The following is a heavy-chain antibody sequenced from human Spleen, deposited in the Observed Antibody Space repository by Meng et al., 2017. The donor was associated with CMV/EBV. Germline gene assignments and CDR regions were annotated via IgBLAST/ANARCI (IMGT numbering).Heavy chain of an antibody. Sequence: ASVKVSCKASGYTFTDHYMHWVRQAPGQGLEWLGYINPNLGGTNDAQEFQGRVTMTRDTSISTAYMELTRLTSGDTAIYYCARVRGVGEYSAYDAFDVWGQGTMVTVSS. V-gene: IGHV1-2*02. CDR3: ARVRGVGEYSAYDAFDV. J-gene: IGHJ3*01. CDR2: INPNLGGT. D-gene: IGHD5-12*01. CDR1: GYTFTDHY.